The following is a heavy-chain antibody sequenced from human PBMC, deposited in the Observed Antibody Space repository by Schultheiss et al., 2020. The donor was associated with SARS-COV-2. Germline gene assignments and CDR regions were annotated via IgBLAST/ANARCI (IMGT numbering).Heavy chain of an antibody. CDR1: GFTFSSYA. J-gene: IGHJ6*03. V-gene: IGHV3-23*01. Sequence: EGSLRLSCAASGFTFSSYAMSWVRQAPGKGLEWVSAISGSGGSTYYADSVKGRFTISRDNSKNTLYLQMNSLRAEDTAVYYCAKRLVSPNNYYMDVWGKGTTVTVSS. CDR2: ISGSGGST. D-gene: IGHD4-23*01. CDR3: AKRLVSPNNYYMDV.